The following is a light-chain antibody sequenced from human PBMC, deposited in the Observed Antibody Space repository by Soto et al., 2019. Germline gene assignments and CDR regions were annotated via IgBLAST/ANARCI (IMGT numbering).Light chain of an antibody. CDR1: QGINSF. CDR2: TAS. CDR3: QQLNTYPLT. V-gene: IGKV1-9*01. J-gene: IGKJ4*02. Sequence: DIQLTQSPSFLSASVGDRVTITCRASQGINSFLAWYQQKPGKAPKLLIYTASTLQTGVPSRFSGTGCGTEFTLTISSLQPEDFATYYCQQLNTYPLTFGGGTKVEIK.